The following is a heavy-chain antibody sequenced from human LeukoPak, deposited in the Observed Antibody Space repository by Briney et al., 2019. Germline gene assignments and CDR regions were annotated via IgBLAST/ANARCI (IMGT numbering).Heavy chain of an antibody. CDR3: ARGRSSSWYVTYD. CDR1: GYTFTNFG. D-gene: IGHD6-13*01. V-gene: IGHV1-18*01. CDR2: ISAYNGNT. Sequence: ASVKVSCKASGYTFTNFGISWVRQAPGQGLEWMGWISAYNGNTNYAQRLQGRVTMTTDTSTSTAYMELSSLRSEDTAVYYCARGRSSSWYVTYDWGQGTLVTVSS. J-gene: IGHJ4*02.